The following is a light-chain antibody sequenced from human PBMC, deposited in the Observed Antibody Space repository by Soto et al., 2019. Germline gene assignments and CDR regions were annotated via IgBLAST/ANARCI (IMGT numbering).Light chain of an antibody. CDR3: QQYESLTLT. Sequence: DIQMTQSPSSLSASVGDRVTITCQASQDIKKNLIWYQQKPGKAPKILIYDASDLETGVPSRFSGSGSGTGFTFTISSLQPEDFATDYCQQYESLTLTFGQGTRLEIK. CDR1: QDIKKN. J-gene: IGKJ5*01. CDR2: DAS. V-gene: IGKV1-33*01.